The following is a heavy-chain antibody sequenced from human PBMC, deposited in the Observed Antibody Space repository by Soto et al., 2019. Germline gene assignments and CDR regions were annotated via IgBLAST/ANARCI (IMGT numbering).Heavy chain of an antibody. CDR1: VFTFSSYE. V-gene: IGHV3-48*03. CDR2: ISSSGSTI. J-gene: IGHJ4*02. CDR3: ARETYYYDSSGYGGFDY. Sequence: SLRLSCSASVFTFSSYEMNWFRQAPGKELEWVSYISSSGSTIYYADSVKGRFTISRDNAKNSLYLQMNSLRAEDTAVYYCARETYYYDSSGYGGFDYWGQGTLVTVSS. D-gene: IGHD3-22*01.